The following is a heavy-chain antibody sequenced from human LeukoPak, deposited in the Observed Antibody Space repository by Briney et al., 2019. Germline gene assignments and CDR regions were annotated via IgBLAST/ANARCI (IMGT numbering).Heavy chain of an antibody. J-gene: IGHJ3*02. V-gene: IGHV3-23*01. CDR1: GFTFSSYA. CDR3: ARDPRYYDFWSGYYPDAFDI. CDR2: ISGSGGST. Sequence: GGSLRLSCAASGFTFSSYAMSWVRQAPGKGLEWVSAISGSGGSTYYADSVKGRFTISRDNAKNSLYLQMNSLRAEDTAVYYCARDPRYYDFWSGYYPDAFDIWGQGTMVTVSS. D-gene: IGHD3-3*01.